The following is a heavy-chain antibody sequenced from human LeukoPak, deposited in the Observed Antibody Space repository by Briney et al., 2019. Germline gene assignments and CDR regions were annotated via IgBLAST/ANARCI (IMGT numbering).Heavy chain of an antibody. CDR2: INSDGRST. D-gene: IGHD1-14*01. CDR1: GFTFSSYW. Sequence: GGSLRLSCAASGFTFSSYWMHWVRQAPGKGLVWVSRINSDGRSTSYADSVKGRFTISRDNAKNTLYLQMNSLRAEDTAVYYCARGNPGSDGMDVWGQGTTVTVSS. CDR3: ARGNPGSDGMDV. V-gene: IGHV3-74*01. J-gene: IGHJ6*02.